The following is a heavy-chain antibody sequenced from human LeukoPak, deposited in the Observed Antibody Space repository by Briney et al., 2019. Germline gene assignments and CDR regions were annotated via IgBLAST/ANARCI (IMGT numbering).Heavy chain of an antibody. CDR3: ARGRPSSSWIQNWFDP. CDR2: MNPNSGNT. D-gene: IGHD6-13*01. Sequence: ASVKVSCKASGYTFTSYDINWVRRATGQGLEWMGWMNPNSGNTGYAQKFQGRVTMIRNTSISTAYMELSSLRSEDTAVYYCARGRPSSSWIQNWFDPWGQGTLVTVSS. J-gene: IGHJ5*02. CDR1: GYTFTSYD. V-gene: IGHV1-8*01.